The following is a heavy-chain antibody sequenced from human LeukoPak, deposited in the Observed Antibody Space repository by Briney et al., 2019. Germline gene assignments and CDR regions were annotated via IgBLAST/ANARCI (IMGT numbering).Heavy chain of an antibody. Sequence: TGGSLRLSCAASGFAFSSYAMSWVRQAPGKGLEWVSRIRGSGATTFHADPVKGRFTISRDNSKNTLYLQMNGLRSEDTAVYYCAQGARADTFWYFDLWGRGTLVTVSS. CDR1: GFAFSSYA. V-gene: IGHV3-23*01. CDR2: IRGSGATT. J-gene: IGHJ2*01. CDR3: AQGARADTFWYFDL. D-gene: IGHD3-16*01.